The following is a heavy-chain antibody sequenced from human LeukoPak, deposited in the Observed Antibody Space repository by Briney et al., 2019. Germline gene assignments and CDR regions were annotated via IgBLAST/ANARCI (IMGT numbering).Heavy chain of an antibody. CDR3: ARVTTIPAYDAFDI. J-gene: IGHJ3*02. CDR2: ISYDGSNK. CDR1: GFTFSSYG. D-gene: IGHD4-17*01. V-gene: IGHV3-30*03. Sequence: PGGSLRLSSAASGFTFSSYGMHWVRQAPGKGLEWVAVISYDGSNKYYADSVKGRFTISRDNSKSTLYLQMNSLRVEDTAVYYCARVTTIPAYDAFDIWGQGTVVTVSS.